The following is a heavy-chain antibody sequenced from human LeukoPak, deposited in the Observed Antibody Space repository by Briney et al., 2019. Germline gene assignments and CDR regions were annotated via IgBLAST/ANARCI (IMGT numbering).Heavy chain of an antibody. V-gene: IGHV3-30*18. CDR1: GFTFSSYG. J-gene: IGHJ4*02. D-gene: IGHD6-13*01. CDR2: ISYDGSNK. Sequence: GRSLRLSCAASGFTFSSYGMHWVRQAPGKGLEWVAVISYDGSNKYYADSVKGRFTISRDNSKNTLYLQMNSLRAEDTAVYYCAKSGGSSSWYKGDYWGQGTLVTVSS. CDR3: AKSGGSSSWYKGDY.